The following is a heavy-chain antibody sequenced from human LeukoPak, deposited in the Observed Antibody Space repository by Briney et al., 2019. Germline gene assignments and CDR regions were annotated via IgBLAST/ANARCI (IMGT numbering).Heavy chain of an antibody. CDR2: IIPIFGTA. Sequence: ASVKVSCKASGYTFTSYAISWVRQAPGQGLEWMGGIIPIFGTANYAQKLQGRVTMTTDTSTSTAYMELRSLRSDDTAVYYCARVWVPDHSGSYQNGYYFDYWGQGTLVTVSS. V-gene: IGHV1-18*01. J-gene: IGHJ4*02. CDR3: ARVWVPDHSGSYQNGYYFDY. D-gene: IGHD1-26*01. CDR1: GYTFTSYA.